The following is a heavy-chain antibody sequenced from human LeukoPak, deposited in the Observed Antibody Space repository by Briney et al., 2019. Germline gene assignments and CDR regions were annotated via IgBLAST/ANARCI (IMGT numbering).Heavy chain of an antibody. D-gene: IGHD6-13*01. V-gene: IGHV4-59*01. CDR1: GLPISTYY. J-gene: IGHJ4*02. CDR3: ARENSNSWYLDY. Sequence: SDTLPLTRCLSGLPISTYYWSGLRQPPAQGRAWIGYIYNSGSTNYNPSLKSRVTISVDTSKNQFSLKLSSVTAADTAVYYCARENSNSWYLDYWGQGTLVTVSS. CDR2: IYNSGST.